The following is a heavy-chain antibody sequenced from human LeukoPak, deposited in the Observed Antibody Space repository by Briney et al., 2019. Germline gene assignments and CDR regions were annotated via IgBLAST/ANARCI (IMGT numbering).Heavy chain of an antibody. Sequence: ASVKVSCKGSGYTFTKYAISWVRQAPGQGLEWMGWINPNSGGTNYAQKFQGWVTMTRDTSISTAYMELSRLRSDDTAVYYCARDVWGDYWFDPWGQGTLVTVSS. CDR2: INPNSGGT. CDR1: GYTFTKYA. CDR3: ARDVWGDYWFDP. V-gene: IGHV1-2*04. D-gene: IGHD2-21*02. J-gene: IGHJ5*02.